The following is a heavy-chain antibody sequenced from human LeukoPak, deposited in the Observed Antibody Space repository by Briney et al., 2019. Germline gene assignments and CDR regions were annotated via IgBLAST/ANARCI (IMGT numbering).Heavy chain of an antibody. CDR1: GFSFSSYA. D-gene: IGHD6-19*01. J-gene: IGHJ4*02. V-gene: IGHV3-23*01. CDR3: AKRSGYTTGWFFDF. Sequence: GGSLRLSCAASGFSFSSYAMSWLRQAPGKGLEWVSSISGSGDNTYYAESVKGRFTISRDNSKNTLFLQMNSLRAEDTAVFYCAKRSGYTTGWFFDFWGQGTLVTVSS. CDR2: ISGSGDNT.